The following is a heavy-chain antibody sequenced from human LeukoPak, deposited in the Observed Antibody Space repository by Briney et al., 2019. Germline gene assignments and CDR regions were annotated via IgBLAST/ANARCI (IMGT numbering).Heavy chain of an antibody. Sequence: GGSLRLSCAASGFTFSSYWMSWVRQAPGKGLEWVSSISSSSSYIYYADSVKGRFTISRDNAKNSLYLQMNSLRAEDTAVYYCARQTNDGYCSGGSCSQAYFDYWGQGTLVTVSS. D-gene: IGHD2-15*01. CDR3: ARQTNDGYCSGGSCSQAYFDY. CDR2: ISSSSSYI. J-gene: IGHJ4*02. CDR1: GFTFSSYW. V-gene: IGHV3-21*01.